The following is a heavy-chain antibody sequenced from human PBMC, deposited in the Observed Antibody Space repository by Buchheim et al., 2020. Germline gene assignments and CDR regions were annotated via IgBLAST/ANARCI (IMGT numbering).Heavy chain of an antibody. D-gene: IGHD3-3*01. J-gene: IGHJ3*01. CDR3: AGQATICGSIFGVVIERCAFNR. V-gene: IGHV4-30-4*01. Sequence: QVQLQESGPGLVKPSQTLSLTCTVSGGSISSGDYYWSWMLQPPGKGLEWIGYIYYRGSTYYNPSLKSRVTISVDTSKNQFSLRLGSVTAADTAVYYCAGQATICGSIFGVVIERCAFNRWGQGK. CDR2: IYYRGST. CDR1: GGSISSGDYY.